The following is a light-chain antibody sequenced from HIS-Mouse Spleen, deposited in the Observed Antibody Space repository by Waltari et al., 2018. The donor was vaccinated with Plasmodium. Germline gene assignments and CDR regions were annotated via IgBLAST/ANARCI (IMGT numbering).Light chain of an antibody. CDR2: EGS. CDR3: CSYAGSSTFVV. Sequence: QSALTQPASVSGSPGQSITISCTGTSSDVGSYNLVSCYQQHPGKAPKLMIYEGSTRPSGVSNRLSGSKSGNTASLPISGLQAEDEADYYGCSYAGSSTFVVFGGGTKLTVL. V-gene: IGLV2-23*03. J-gene: IGLJ2*01. CDR1: SSDVGSYNL.